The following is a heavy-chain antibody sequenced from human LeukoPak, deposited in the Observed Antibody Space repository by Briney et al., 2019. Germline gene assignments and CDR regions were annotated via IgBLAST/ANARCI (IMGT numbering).Heavy chain of an antibody. CDR1: GYTFTAYY. V-gene: IGHV1-2*02. J-gene: IGHJ4*02. CDR2: INPQTGGT. D-gene: IGHD6-19*01. CDR3: ARDVAGFFDE. Sequence: ASVKVSCKASGYTFTAYYIHWVRQAPGQGLEWMGWINPQTGGTSYEQTYSGRVTTTSDTSIDTVYMELNSLGSNDTAVYYCARDVAGFFDEWGQGTLVTVSS.